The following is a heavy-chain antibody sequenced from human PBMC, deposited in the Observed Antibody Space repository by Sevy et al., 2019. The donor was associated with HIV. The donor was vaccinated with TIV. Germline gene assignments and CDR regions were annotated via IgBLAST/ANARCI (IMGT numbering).Heavy chain of an antibody. D-gene: IGHD3-3*01. J-gene: IGHJ6*02. CDR3: ARDKYYDFWSGYYEAHYYYYGMDV. CDR1: GYTFTSYG. CDR2: ISAYNGNT. Sequence: ASVKVSCKASGYTFTSYGISWVRQAPGQGLELMGWISAYNGNTNYAQKLQGRVTMTTDTSTSTAYMELRSLRSDDTAVYYCARDKYYDFWSGYYEAHYYYYGMDVWGQGTTVTVSS. V-gene: IGHV1-18*01.